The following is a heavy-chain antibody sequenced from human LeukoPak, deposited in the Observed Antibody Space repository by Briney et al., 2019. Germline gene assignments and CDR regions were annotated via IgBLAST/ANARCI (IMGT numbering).Heavy chain of an antibody. CDR1: GFTFSSYS. Sequence: GGSLRLSCAASGFTFSSYSMNWVRQAPGKGLEWVSYISSSSSTIYYADSVKGRFTISRDNAKNSLYLQMNSLRDEDTAAYYCARTRTTVAPYFDYWGQGTLVTVSS. CDR3: ARTRTTVAPYFDY. D-gene: IGHD4-23*01. CDR2: ISSSSSTI. J-gene: IGHJ4*02. V-gene: IGHV3-48*02.